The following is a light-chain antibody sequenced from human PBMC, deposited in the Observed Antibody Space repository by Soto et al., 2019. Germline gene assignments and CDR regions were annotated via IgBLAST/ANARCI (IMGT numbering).Light chain of an antibody. V-gene: IGLV1-44*01. CDR1: SSNIGSNN. Sequence: QSALTQPPSASGTPGQRVTISCSGSSSNIGSNNVNWYQQLPGTAPKLLIYSNNQRPSGVPDRFSGSKSGTSASLAISGLQSEDEADYYCAVWDDSLKGVVFGGGTKLTVL. CDR2: SNN. CDR3: AVWDDSLKGVV. J-gene: IGLJ2*01.